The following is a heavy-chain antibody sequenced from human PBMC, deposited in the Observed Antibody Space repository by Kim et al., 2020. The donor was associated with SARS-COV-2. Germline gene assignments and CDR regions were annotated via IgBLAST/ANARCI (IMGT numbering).Heavy chain of an antibody. CDR1: GFTFSSYG. V-gene: IGHV3-30*18. Sequence: GGSLRLSCAASGFTFSSYGMHWVRQAPGKGLEWVAVISYDGSNKYYADSVKGRFTISRDNSKNTLYLQMNSLRAEDTAVYYCAKDQLGNWNDLTDYYYYYGMDVWGQGTTVTVSS. CDR3: AKDQLGNWNDLTDYYYYYGMDV. CDR2: ISYDGSNK. D-gene: IGHD1-1*01. J-gene: IGHJ6*02.